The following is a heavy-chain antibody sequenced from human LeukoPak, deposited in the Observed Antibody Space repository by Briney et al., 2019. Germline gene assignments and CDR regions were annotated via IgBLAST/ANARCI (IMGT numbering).Heavy chain of an antibody. CDR1: GFTFSSYG. CDR2: ISYDGSNK. Sequence: GRSLRLSCAASGFTFSSYGMHWVRQAPGKGLEWVAVISYDGSNKYYADSVKGRFTISRDNSKNTLYLQMNSLRAEDRAVYYCAKDLEWELLGWFDPWGQGTLVTVSS. V-gene: IGHV3-30*18. J-gene: IGHJ5*02. D-gene: IGHD1-26*01. CDR3: AKDLEWELLGWFDP.